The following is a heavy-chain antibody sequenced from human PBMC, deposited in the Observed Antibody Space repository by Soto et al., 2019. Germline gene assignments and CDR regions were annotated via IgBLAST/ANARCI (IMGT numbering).Heavy chain of an antibody. D-gene: IGHD3-3*01. J-gene: IGHJ6*03. CDR3: ARDEARITIFVVVIRGSMDV. V-gene: IGHV3-66*01. Sequence: GGSLRLSCAASGFTVSSNYMSWVRQAPGKGLEWVSVIYSGGSTYYADSVKGRFTISRDNSKNTLYLQMNSLRAEDTAVYYCARDEARITIFVVVIRGSMDVWGKGTTVTVSS. CDR1: GFTVSSNY. CDR2: IYSGGST.